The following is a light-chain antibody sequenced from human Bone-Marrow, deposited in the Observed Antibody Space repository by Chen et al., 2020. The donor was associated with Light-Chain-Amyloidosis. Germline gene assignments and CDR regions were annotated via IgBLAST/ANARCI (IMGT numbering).Light chain of an antibody. V-gene: IGLV6-57*01. CDR1: SGSIATNY. J-gene: IGLJ3*02. CDR2: ADD. Sequence: NFMLTQPHSVSESPGKTVIISCTRSSGSIATNYVQWYQLRPGSSPPTVIYADDQRPSGVPDRFSGSIDRSSNSASLTISGLKTEDEADYCCQSYQGSSQGVFGGGTKLTVL. CDR3: QSYQGSSQGV.